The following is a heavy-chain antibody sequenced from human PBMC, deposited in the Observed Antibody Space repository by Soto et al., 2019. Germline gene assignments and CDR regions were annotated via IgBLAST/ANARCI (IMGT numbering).Heavy chain of an antibody. V-gene: IGHV1-18*04. J-gene: IGHJ4*02. CDR1: GYTFTIYG. CDR3: ARVDYYDSSGYYGY. CDR2: LSGYNGNT. D-gene: IGHD3-22*01. Sequence: QVQLVQSGAEVKKPGASVKVSCKASGYTFTIYGISWVRQAPGQGLEWMGWLSGYNGNTDYAQNLQDRVTLTTDASTSSVYMELRSLSSDDTAVYYCARVDYYDSSGYYGYWGQGTLITVSS.